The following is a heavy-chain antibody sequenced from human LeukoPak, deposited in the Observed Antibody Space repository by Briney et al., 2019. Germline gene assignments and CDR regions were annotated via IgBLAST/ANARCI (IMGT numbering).Heavy chain of an antibody. V-gene: IGHV3-30*18. D-gene: IGHD5-18*01. J-gene: IGHJ4*02. CDR2: ISYDGSNK. CDR3: AKAGGNGYSYGPDY. Sequence: GRSLRLSCAASGLTFSSFGMHWVRQAPGKGLEWVAVISYDGSNKYYADSVKGRFTISRDNSKNTLYLQMNSLRAEDTAVYYCAKAGGNGYSYGPDYWGQGTLVTVSS. CDR1: GLTFSSFG.